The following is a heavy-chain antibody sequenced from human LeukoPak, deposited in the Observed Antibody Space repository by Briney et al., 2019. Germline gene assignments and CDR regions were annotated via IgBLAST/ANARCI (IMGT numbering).Heavy chain of an antibody. D-gene: IGHD3-22*01. J-gene: IGHJ3*02. V-gene: IGHV1-69*05. CDR1: GGTFSSYA. CDR3: ATTHYYDSSGYYGPSGFHAFDI. CDR2: IIPIFGTA. Sequence: SVKVSXKASGGTFSSYAISWVRQAPGQGLEWMGRIIPIFGTANYAQKFQGRVTITTDESTSTAYMELSSLRSEDTAVYYCATTHYYDSSGYYGPSGFHAFDIWGQGTMVTVSS.